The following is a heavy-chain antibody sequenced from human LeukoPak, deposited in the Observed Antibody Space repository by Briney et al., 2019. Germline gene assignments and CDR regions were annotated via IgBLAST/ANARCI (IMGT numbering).Heavy chain of an antibody. J-gene: IGHJ3*02. Sequence: GESLKISCKGSGYNFTSYWIGWVRQMPGKGLEWMGIIYLGDSDTRYSPSFQGQVTISADKSISTAYLQWSSLKASDTAMYYCARQRGELPKPPRAFDIWGQGTMVTVSS. CDR1: GYNFTSYW. CDR2: IYLGDSDT. V-gene: IGHV5-51*01. D-gene: IGHD1-26*01. CDR3: ARQRGELPKPPRAFDI.